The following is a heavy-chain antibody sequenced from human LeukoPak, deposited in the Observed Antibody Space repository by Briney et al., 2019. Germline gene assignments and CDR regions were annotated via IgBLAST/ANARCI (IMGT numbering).Heavy chain of an antibody. Sequence: SETLSLTCTVSGGSINSDSYYWSWIRQPAGKGLEWIGRIYTSGSTNYNPSLKSRVTISVDTSKNQFSLKVSSVTAADTAVYFCARSGYCSGGSCYPGDYWGQGTLVTVSS. D-gene: IGHD2-15*01. V-gene: IGHV4-61*02. J-gene: IGHJ4*02. CDR3: ARSGYCSGGSCYPGDY. CDR1: GGSINSDSYY. CDR2: IYTSGST.